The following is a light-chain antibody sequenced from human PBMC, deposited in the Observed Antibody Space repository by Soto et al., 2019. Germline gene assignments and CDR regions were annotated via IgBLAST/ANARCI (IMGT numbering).Light chain of an antibody. J-gene: IGLJ2*01. CDR1: SSDVGGYNY. CDR3: SSYTSSSTLHVV. CDR2: DVS. Sequence: QSVLTQPASVSGSPGQSITISCTGTSSDVGGYNYVSWYQQHPGKAPKLMIYDVSNRPSGVSNRFSGSKSGNTASLTISGLQAEDEADYYCSSYTSSSTLHVVFGGATQLTVL. V-gene: IGLV2-14*01.